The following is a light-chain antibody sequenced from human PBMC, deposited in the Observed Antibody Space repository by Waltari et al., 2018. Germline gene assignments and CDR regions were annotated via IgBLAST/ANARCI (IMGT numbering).Light chain of an antibody. CDR2: DVS. V-gene: IGLV2-14*03. CDR3: SSYTSSSTSRV. CDR1: SSDVGGYNY. Sequence: QSALTQPASVSGSPGQSITISCTGTSSDVGGYNYVSWYQQHPGKAPKLMIYDVSNRPSGVFNRFSGSKSGNTASLTISGLQAEDEADYYCSSYTSSSTSRVFGGGTKLTVL. J-gene: IGLJ3*02.